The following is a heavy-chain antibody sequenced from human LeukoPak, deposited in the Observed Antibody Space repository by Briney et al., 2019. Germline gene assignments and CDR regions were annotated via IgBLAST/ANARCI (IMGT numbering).Heavy chain of an antibody. D-gene: IGHD4-17*01. CDR3: ASGGYGYYVGSHYYYYGMDV. CDR1: GGSISSYY. CDR2: IYYSGST. V-gene: IGHV4-59*01. J-gene: IGHJ6*02. Sequence: SETLSLTCTVSGGSISSYYWSWIRQPPGKGLEWIGYIYYSGSTNYNPSLKSRVTISVDTSKNQFSLKLSSVTAADTALYYCASGGYGYYVGSHYYYYGMDVWGQGTTVTVSS.